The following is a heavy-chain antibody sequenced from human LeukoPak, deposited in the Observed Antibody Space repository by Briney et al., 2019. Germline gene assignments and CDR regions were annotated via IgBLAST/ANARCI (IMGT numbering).Heavy chain of an antibody. V-gene: IGHV4-34*01. J-gene: IGHJ4*02. Sequence: SETLSLTCAVYDGSFNVYYWTWIRQSPAKGLEWIGGINHSGGTMYNPSLKSRVTMSVDTSKSQFSLKLTSVTAADTAVYYCTRRAYTYDSYFLDHWGLGTLVTVSS. CDR2: INHSGGT. CDR1: DGSFNVYY. D-gene: IGHD5-18*01. CDR3: TRRAYTYDSYFLDH.